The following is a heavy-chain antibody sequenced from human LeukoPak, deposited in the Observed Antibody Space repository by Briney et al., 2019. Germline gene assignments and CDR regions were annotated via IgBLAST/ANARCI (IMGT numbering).Heavy chain of an antibody. CDR3: ARDQTFGSIFGVVTPYYYGMDV. CDR2: IIPIFGTA. Sequence: SVKVSCKASGGTFSSYAISWVGQAPGQGLEWMGGIIPIFGTAKYAQKFQGRVTITADESTSTAYMELSSLRSEDTAVYYCARDQTFGSIFGVVTPYYYGMDVWGQGTTVTVSS. CDR1: GGTFSSYA. J-gene: IGHJ6*02. V-gene: IGHV1-69*01. D-gene: IGHD3-3*01.